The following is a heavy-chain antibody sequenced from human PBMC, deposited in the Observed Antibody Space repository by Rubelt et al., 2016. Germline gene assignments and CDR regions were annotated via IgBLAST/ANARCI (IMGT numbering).Heavy chain of an antibody. D-gene: IGHD6-19*01. CDR3: ARDTQWRTRKSCDY. V-gene: IGHV4-59*12. CDR2: ISYRGRT. Sequence: QVQLQESGPGLVKPSETLSLTCTVSGGSISSYYWSWIRQPPGKGLEWIGFISYRGRTNYNPSLKSRVTSSVDTSKNQFTLKLGSVTAADTAGYYCARDTQWRTRKSCDYWGQGTLVTVSS. J-gene: IGHJ4*02. CDR1: GGSISSYY.